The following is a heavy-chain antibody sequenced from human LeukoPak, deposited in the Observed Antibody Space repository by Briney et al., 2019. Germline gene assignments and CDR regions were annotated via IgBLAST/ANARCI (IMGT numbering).Heavy chain of an antibody. V-gene: IGHV3-21*01. Sequence: PGGSLRLSCAASGFTFSSYSMNWVRQAPGKGLEWVSSISSSSSYIYYADSVKGRFTISRDNAKNSLYLQMNSLRAEDTAVCYCARRSSIYDYVWGSYSDYWGQGTLVTVSS. D-gene: IGHD3-16*01. J-gene: IGHJ4*02. CDR3: ARRSSIYDYVWGSYSDY. CDR1: GFTFSSYS. CDR2: ISSSSSYI.